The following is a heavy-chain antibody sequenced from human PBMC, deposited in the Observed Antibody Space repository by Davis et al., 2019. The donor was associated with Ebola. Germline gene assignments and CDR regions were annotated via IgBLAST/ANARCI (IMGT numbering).Heavy chain of an antibody. CDR2: IYSGDNT. CDR3: AKEEGGYYFDY. Sequence: PGGSLRLSCAASGFSIGSKYMSWVRQAPGKGLEWVSVIYSGDNTYYADSVKGRFTISRDNSKSTLYLQMNSLRAEDTAVYYCAKEEGGYYFDYWGQGTLVTVSS. CDR1: GFSIGSKY. V-gene: IGHV3-53*01. D-gene: IGHD3-16*01. J-gene: IGHJ4*02.